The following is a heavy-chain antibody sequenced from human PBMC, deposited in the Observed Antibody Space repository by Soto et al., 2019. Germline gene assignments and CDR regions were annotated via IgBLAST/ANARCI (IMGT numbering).Heavy chain of an antibody. J-gene: IGHJ5*02. CDR1: GGSFSGYY. D-gene: IGHD6-13*01. V-gene: IGHV4-34*01. CDR3: ARGDSSSWYGKRFDP. CDR2: INHSGST. Sequence: SETLSLTCAVYGGSFSGYYWSWIRQPPGKGLEWIGEINHSGSTNYNPSLKSRVTISVDTSKNQFSLKLSSVTAADTAVYYCARGDSSSWYGKRFDPWGQGTLVTVSS.